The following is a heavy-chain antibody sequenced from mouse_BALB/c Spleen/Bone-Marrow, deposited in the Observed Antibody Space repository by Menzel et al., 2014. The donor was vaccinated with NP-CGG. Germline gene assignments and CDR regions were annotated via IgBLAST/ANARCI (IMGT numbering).Heavy chain of an antibody. CDR2: INPSNGRT. CDR1: GYTFTSYW. V-gene: IGHV1S81*02. J-gene: IGHJ3*01. Sequence: QVHVKQSGAELVKPGASVKLSCKASGYTFTSYWMHWVKQRPGQGLEWIGEINPSNGRTKYNEKFKSMATLTVDKSSSTAYMQLNSLTSEDSAVYCGARDYYDKCWFPYWGQGTLVIVSA. CDR3: ARDYYDKCWFPY. D-gene: IGHD2-4*01.